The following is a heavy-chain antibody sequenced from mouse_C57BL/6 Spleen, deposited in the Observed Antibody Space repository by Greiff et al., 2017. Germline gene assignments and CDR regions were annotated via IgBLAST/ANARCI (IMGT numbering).Heavy chain of an antibody. CDR2: INPNNGGT. CDR3: AATVVPPYAMDY. CDR1: GYTFTDYN. Sequence: EVQLQQSGPELVKPGASVKMSCKASGYTFTDYNMHWVKQSHGTSLEWIGYINPNNGGTSYNQKFKGKATLTVNKSSSTAYMELRSLTSDDSAVYYCAATVVPPYAMDYWGQGTSVTVSS. V-gene: IGHV1-22*01. J-gene: IGHJ4*01. D-gene: IGHD1-1*01.